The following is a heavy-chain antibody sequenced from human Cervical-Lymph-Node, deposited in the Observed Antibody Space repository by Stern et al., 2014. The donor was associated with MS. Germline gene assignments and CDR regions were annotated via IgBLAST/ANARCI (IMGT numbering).Heavy chain of an antibody. Sequence: EVQLVESGGGLIQPGGSLRLSCAASGFTVSSDYMTWVRQAPGKGLEWVSVSYAVGNKYYSDSVKGRFTISRGKSNNTLYLQMNSLTAEDTAVYYCARGSAGVGILYYWGQGTLVTVSS. J-gene: IGHJ4*02. CDR2: SYAVGNK. CDR3: ARGSAGVGILYY. CDR1: GFTVSSDY. D-gene: IGHD3-3*01. V-gene: IGHV3-53*01.